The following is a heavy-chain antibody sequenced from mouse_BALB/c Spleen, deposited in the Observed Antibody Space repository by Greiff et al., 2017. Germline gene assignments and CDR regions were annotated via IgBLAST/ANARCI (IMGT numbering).Heavy chain of an antibody. Sequence: EVKLQESGPGLVKPSQSLSLTCTVTGYSITSDYAWNWIRQFPGNKLEWMGYISYSGSTSYNPSLKSRISITRDTSKNQFFLQLNSVTTEDTATYYCARSLANWDGYFDVWGAGTTVTVSS. V-gene: IGHV3-2*02. CDR1: GYSITSDYA. CDR3: ARSLANWDGYFDV. D-gene: IGHD4-1*01. CDR2: ISYSGST. J-gene: IGHJ1*01.